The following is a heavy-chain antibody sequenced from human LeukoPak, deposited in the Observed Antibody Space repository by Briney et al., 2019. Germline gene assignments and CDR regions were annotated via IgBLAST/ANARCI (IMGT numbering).Heavy chain of an antibody. CDR3: AGGSSPYYYYGMDV. D-gene: IGHD6-6*01. V-gene: IGHV3-30*03. CDR1: GFTFSSYG. Sequence: GRSLRLSCAASGFTFSSYGMHWVRQAPGKGLEWVAVISYDGSNKYYADSVKGRFTISRDNSKNTLYPQMNSLRAEDTAVYYCAGGSSPYYYYGMDVWGQGTTVTVSS. CDR2: ISYDGSNK. J-gene: IGHJ6*02.